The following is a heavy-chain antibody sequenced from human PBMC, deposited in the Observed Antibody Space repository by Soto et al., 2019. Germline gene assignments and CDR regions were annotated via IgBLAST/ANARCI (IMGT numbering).Heavy chain of an antibody. CDR1: GYSFTSSW. Sequence: PGASLKISCKCSGYSFTSSWINWVRQMPGKGLEWMGRIDPSRSYTIYNPSFQGHVTISVDKSISTAYLQWSSLKASDTAMYYCASSVVVPSTMNYFDYWGQGSLVTVSS. CDR2: IDPSRSYT. CDR3: ASSVVVPSTMNYFDY. V-gene: IGHV5-10-1*01. J-gene: IGHJ4*02. D-gene: IGHD2-15*01.